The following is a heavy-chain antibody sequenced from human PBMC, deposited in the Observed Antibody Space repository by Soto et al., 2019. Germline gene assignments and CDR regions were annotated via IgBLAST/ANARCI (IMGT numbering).Heavy chain of an antibody. CDR2: IYTSGST. CDR1: GGSISSYY. Sequence: SETLSLTCTVSGGSISSYYWSWIRQPAGKGLEWIGRIYTSGSTNYNPSLKSRVTMSVDTSKNQFSLKLRSVTAADTALYYCARQRTSVVTQAYFDSWGQGSLVTVSS. J-gene: IGHJ4*02. D-gene: IGHD2-21*02. V-gene: IGHV4-4*07. CDR3: ARQRTSVVTQAYFDS.